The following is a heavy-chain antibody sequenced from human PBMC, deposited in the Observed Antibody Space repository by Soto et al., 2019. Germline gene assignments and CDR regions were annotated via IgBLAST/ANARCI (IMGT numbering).Heavy chain of an antibody. J-gene: IGHJ3*02. CDR2: IYSGGST. Sequence: GGSLRLSCAASGFTVSGNYMSWVRQAPGKGLEWVSVIYSGGSTYYADSVKGRFTISRDNSKNTLYLQMNSLRAEDTAVYYCARDRQSSGWYGTFDIWGQGTMVTVSS. CDR3: ARDRQSSGWYGTFDI. V-gene: IGHV3-66*01. CDR1: GFTVSGNY. D-gene: IGHD6-19*01.